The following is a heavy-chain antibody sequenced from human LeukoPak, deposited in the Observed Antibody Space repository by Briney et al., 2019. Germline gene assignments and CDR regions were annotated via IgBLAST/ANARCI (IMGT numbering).Heavy chain of an antibody. V-gene: IGHV3-30-3*01. CDR1: GFTFSSYT. CDR2: ISYDGSNK. J-gene: IGHJ5*02. D-gene: IGHD2-15*01. Sequence: ERSLRLSCAASGFTFSSYTMHWVRQAPGKGLEWVAVISYDGSNKYYADSVKGRFTISRDNSKNTLYLQMNSLRAEDTAVYYCARDSPISCSGGSCQNWFDPWGRGTLVTVSS. CDR3: ARDSPISCSGGSCQNWFDP.